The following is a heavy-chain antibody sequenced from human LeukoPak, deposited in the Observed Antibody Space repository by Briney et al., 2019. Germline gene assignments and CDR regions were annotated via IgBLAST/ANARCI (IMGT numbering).Heavy chain of an antibody. D-gene: IGHD3-10*01. CDR1: GYTLTELS. CDR3: AYLAPYGSGSPDWYFDL. V-gene: IGHV1-24*01. J-gene: IGHJ2*01. Sequence: ASVKVSCKVSGYTLTELSMHWVRQAPGKGLEWMGGFDPEDGETIYAQKFQGRVTMTEDTSTDTAYMELSSLRSEDTAVYYCAYLAPYGSGSPDWYFDLWGRGTLVSVSS. CDR2: FDPEDGET.